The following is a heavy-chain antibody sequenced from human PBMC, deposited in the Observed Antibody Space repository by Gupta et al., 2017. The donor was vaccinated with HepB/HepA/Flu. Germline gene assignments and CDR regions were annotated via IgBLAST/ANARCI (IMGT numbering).Heavy chain of an antibody. D-gene: IGHD2-21*02. CDR2: IKKNSEGGTI. CDR1: GFTFSNAG. V-gene: IGHV3-15*05. J-gene: IGHJ4*02. Sequence: EVQLVESGGGLVEPGGSLRLSCAASGFTFSNAGMSWVRQAPGKGLEWVGRIKKNSEGGTIHYAAPVKGRFTISRDDGENTLYLQMNSLKTEDTAVYYCTTDVVVTVDFGYWGQGTLVTVSS. CDR3: TTDVVVTVDFGY.